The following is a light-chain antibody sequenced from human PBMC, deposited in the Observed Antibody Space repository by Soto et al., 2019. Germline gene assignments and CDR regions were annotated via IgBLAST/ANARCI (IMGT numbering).Light chain of an antibody. CDR2: AAS. V-gene: IGKV1-9*01. CDR3: QQLESYPST. J-gene: IGKJ4*01. CDR1: QSIGRW. Sequence: DIQITQSPSTLSSSVLDTFTVTCRASQSIGRWLAWYQQKPGKAPKLLIYAASTLQSGVPSRFSGSGSGTDFTLTISSLQPEDFATYYCQQLESYPSTFGGGTKVDIK.